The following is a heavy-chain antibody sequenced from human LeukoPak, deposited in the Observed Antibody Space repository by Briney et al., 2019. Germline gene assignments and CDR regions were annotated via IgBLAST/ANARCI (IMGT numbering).Heavy chain of an antibody. V-gene: IGHV4-34*01. Sequence: SETLSLTCAVYDGSFSGYYWSWIRQPPGKGLEWIGEINHSGSTNYNPSLKSRVTISVDTSKNQFSLKLSSVTAADTAVYYCARVRVEHIVVVTAFRIFDYWGQGTLVTVSS. CDR3: ARVRVEHIVVVTAFRIFDY. CDR1: DGSFSGYY. J-gene: IGHJ4*02. D-gene: IGHD2-21*02. CDR2: INHSGST.